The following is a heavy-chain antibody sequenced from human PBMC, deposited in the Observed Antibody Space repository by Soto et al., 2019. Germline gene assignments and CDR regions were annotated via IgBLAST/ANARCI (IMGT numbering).Heavy chain of an antibody. CDR3: AKDSDDSNGYYYVTYYYGMDV. CDR2: ISYEGSNK. Sequence: GGSLRLSCAASGFTFSSYGMHWVRQAPGKGLEWVAVISYEGSNKYYADSVKGRFTISRDNSKNTLYLQMNSLRAEDTDVYYCAKDSDDSNGYYYVTYYYGMDVWGQGTTVTVSS. D-gene: IGHD3-22*01. CDR1: GFTFSSYG. V-gene: IGHV3-30*18. J-gene: IGHJ6*02.